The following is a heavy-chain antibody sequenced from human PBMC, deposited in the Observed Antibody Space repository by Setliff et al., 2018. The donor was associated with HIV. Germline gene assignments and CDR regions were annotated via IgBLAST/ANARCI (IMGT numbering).Heavy chain of an antibody. Sequence: PGESLKISCKASGYSITTYWIAWVRQMPGKGLEWMGIIYPADSDTKYSPSFQGQVTMSVDKSISTAYLQWSSLKASDTAMYYCARNWGAPNQFDPWGQGTLVTVSS. J-gene: IGHJ5*02. D-gene: IGHD7-27*01. V-gene: IGHV5-51*01. CDR3: ARNWGAPNQFDP. CDR1: GYSITTYW. CDR2: IYPADSDT.